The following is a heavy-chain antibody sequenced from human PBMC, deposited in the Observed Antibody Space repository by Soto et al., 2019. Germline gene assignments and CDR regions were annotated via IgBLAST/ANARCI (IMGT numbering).Heavy chain of an antibody. V-gene: IGHV3-23*01. CDR3: SKESSTVLSRDCFYGLDV. Sequence: PGGSLRLSCAASGFTFSSYAMSWVRQAPGKGLEWVSAISGSGGSTYYADSVKGRFTISRDNSKNTLYLQMNSLRAEDTAVYYCSKESSTVLSRDCFYGLDVWGKGTMLTTSS. J-gene: IGHJ6*04. CDR1: GFTFSSYA. CDR2: ISGSGGST. D-gene: IGHD2-2*01.